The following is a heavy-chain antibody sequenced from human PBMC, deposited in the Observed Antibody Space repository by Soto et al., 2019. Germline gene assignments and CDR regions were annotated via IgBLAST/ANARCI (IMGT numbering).Heavy chain of an antibody. D-gene: IGHD3-16*01. V-gene: IGHV3-23*01. CDR1: GFTFSTYA. J-gene: IGHJ4*02. CDR2: ISGGGGGNT. Sequence: EVQLLESGGGLVQPGGSLRLSCAASGFTFSTYAMTWVRQAPGGGLEWVSAISGGGGGNTYYADSVKGRFTISRDNSKHTLYLQMNSLRAEDTAIYFCAKDYVSKLDYWGQGTLVTVSS. CDR3: AKDYVSKLDY.